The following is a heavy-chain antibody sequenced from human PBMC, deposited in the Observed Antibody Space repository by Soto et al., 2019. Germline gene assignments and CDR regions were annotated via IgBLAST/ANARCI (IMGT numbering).Heavy chain of an antibody. J-gene: IGHJ6*02. CDR2: INSDGSTT. CDR3: ARDAYYDMGV. Sequence: PGGSLRLSCAASGFTFSTYWMHWVRQAPGKGLVWVSRINSDGSTTNYADSAKGRFTISRDNAKNTLYLQMNSLRAEDTAVYYCARDAYYDMGVWGQGTTVTVSS. V-gene: IGHV3-74*01. CDR1: GFTFSTYW.